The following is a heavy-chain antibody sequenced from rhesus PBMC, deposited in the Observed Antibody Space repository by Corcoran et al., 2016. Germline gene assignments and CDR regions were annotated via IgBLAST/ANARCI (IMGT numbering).Heavy chain of an antibody. CDR1: GFTVSSYW. CDR3: ARDLSYTAAWGY. V-gene: IGHV4S10*01. Sequence: VQLAESGGGLVQPGGSLRLSCAASGFTVSSYWMSWVRQAPGKGLEWIGYIYGRSTSTNPNPSLKSRVTISKDTSKNQFSLKLSSVTAADTAVYYCARDLSYTAAWGYWGQGVLVTVSS. J-gene: IGHJ4*01. CDR2: IYGRSTST. D-gene: IGHD6-25*01.